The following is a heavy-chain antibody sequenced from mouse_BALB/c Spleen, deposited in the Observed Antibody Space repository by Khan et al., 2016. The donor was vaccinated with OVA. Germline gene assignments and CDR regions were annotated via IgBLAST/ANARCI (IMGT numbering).Heavy chain of an antibody. CDR1: GFTFNTYA. Sequence: EVQLVESGGGLVQPKGSLKLSCTASGFTFNTYAMNWVLQAPGKGLEWVARIRIKSNNYATYYADSVKDRFTISRDESQSMIYLQMNNLKTEDTAMYYCVRHAGGSSYYALDYWGQGTSVTVSS. V-gene: IGHV10-1*02. D-gene: IGHD1-1*01. J-gene: IGHJ4*01. CDR3: VRHAGGSSYYALDY. CDR2: IRIKSNNYAT.